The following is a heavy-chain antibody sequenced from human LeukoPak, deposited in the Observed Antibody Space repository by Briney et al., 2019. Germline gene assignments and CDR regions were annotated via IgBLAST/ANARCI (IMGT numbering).Heavy chain of an antibody. V-gene: IGHV3-30*02. CDR1: GFTFSSYG. CDR2: IRDDGSNK. D-gene: IGHD2-2*01. CDR3: AKDGSSSTTKTTHFDY. J-gene: IGHJ4*02. Sequence: PGGSLRLSCAASGFTFSSYGMHWVRQAPGKGLEWVAFIRDDGSNKYYADSVKGRFTISRDNSKNTLYLQMNSLRAEDTAVYYCAKDGSSSTTKTTHFDYWGQGTLVTVSS.